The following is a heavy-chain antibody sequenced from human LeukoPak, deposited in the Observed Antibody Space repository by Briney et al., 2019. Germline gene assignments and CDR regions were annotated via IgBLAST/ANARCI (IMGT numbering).Heavy chain of an antibody. V-gene: IGHV3-11*01. CDR3: ARLGGPTDPFDH. J-gene: IGHJ4*02. CDR2: ISSSGNTI. D-gene: IGHD2-15*01. CDR1: GFVFGDYY. Sequence: GGSLRLSCECSGFVFGDYYMSWIRQAPGKGPECVAYISSSGNTISYADSVKGRFTISRDIAKNSLFLQMSSLRPEDTAMYYCARLGGPTDPFDHWGQGTRVTVSS.